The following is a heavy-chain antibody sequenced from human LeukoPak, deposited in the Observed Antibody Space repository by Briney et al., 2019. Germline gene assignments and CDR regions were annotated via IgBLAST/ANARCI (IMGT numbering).Heavy chain of an antibody. CDR2: ISSDGVEK. CDR3: AREGHYDIWTGYSPVEYYFYYMDV. CDR1: GFTFSHYG. Sequence: GGSLRLSCEASGFTFSHYGIHWVRQTPGKGLEWVAAISSDGVEKHYADSVKGRFTISRDNSKSTLYLQMNGLRAEDTALYYCAREGHYDIWTGYSPVEYYFYYMDVWGKGTTVTVSS. J-gene: IGHJ6*03. V-gene: IGHV3-30*04. D-gene: IGHD3-9*01.